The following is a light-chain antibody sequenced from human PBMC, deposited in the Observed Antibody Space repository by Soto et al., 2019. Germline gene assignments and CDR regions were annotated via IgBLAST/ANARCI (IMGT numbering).Light chain of an antibody. V-gene: IGLV2-14*01. Sequence: QSALTQPASVSGSPGQSITISCTGTSSDVGGYNYVSWYQQHPGKAPKLMIYEVSNRPSGVSNRFSGSKSGNTASLTISGLQAEDDADYYCSSYTSSNTLGFGTGTKVTVL. J-gene: IGLJ1*01. CDR1: SSDVGGYNY. CDR3: SSYTSSNTLG. CDR2: EVS.